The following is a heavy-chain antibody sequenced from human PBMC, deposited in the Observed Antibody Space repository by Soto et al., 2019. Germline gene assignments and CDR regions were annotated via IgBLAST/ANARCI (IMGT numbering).Heavy chain of an antibody. CDR1: GYTFTNFG. CDR3: AGGGTPIDY. Sequence: QVQLVQSGAEVKKPGASVKVSCKASGYTFTNFGIRWVRQAPGQGLEWMGWISAYNGNTNNAQNFKGRVTMTKNTPTSTGYMELRSLGSDDTAVYYCAGGGTPIDYWGQGTLVTVSS. J-gene: IGHJ4*02. CDR2: ISAYNGNT. D-gene: IGHD3-16*01. V-gene: IGHV1-18*01.